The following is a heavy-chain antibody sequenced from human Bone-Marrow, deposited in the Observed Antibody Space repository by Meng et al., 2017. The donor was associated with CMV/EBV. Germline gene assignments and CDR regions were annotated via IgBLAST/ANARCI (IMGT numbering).Heavy chain of an antibody. CDR2: VRSKPHSYAT. D-gene: IGHD3-22*01. CDR1: FTFSDAA. J-gene: IGHJ4*02. Sequence: FTFSDAAIHGVRQAPGKGLEWVGRVRSKPHSYATAYAASVKGRFTISRDDSKDTAYLQMNSLKTEDTAVYYCTVYYYDRSGYINFDYWGQRTLVTVSS. V-gene: IGHV3-73*01. CDR3: TVYYYDRSGYINFDY.